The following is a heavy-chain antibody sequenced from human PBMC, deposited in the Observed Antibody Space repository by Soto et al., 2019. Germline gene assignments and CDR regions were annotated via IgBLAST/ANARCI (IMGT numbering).Heavy chain of an antibody. J-gene: IGHJ6*02. V-gene: IGHV1-18*01. CDR1: GYIFSDYA. CDR2: IIPYNDNI. D-gene: IGHD2-21*01. Sequence: ASVKVSCKASGYIFSDYAINWVRLAPGQGLEWMGWIIPYNDNIKYAEKFQGRVTLTTDTSTNTVYMELRSLTPDDTGVYFCARKPYSHYYGMDVWGQGTSVTVS. CDR3: ARKPYSHYYGMDV.